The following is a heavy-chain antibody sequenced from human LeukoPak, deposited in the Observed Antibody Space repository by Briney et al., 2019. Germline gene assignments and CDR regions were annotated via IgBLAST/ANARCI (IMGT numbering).Heavy chain of an antibody. V-gene: IGHV4-30-4*01. J-gene: IGHJ5*02. CDR3: ARVGSGGSGSYLYNWFDP. D-gene: IGHD3-10*01. Sequence: PSETLSLTCTVSGGSISSGDYYWSWIRKPPGKGLEWIGYIYYSGSTYYNPSLKSRVTISVDTSKNQFSLKLSSVTAADTAVYYCARVGSGGSGSYLYNWFDPWGQGTLVTVSS. CDR2: IYYSGST. CDR1: GGSISSGDYY.